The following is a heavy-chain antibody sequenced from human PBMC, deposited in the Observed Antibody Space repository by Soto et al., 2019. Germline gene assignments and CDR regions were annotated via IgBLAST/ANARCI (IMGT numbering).Heavy chain of an antibody. J-gene: IGHJ3*02. D-gene: IGHD1-26*01. V-gene: IGHV1-2*02. CDR2: INPNSGGT. CDR3: ARDYVGAMSSFDI. CDR1: GYTFTDYY. Sequence: QVQLVQSGAEVKKPGASVKVSCKASGYTFTDYYIHWVRQAPGQGLECMGWINPNSGGTDYAQKFQGRVTMTRDTSISTAYMELTRLRSDDTAVYYCARDYVGAMSSFDIWGQGTMVTVSS.